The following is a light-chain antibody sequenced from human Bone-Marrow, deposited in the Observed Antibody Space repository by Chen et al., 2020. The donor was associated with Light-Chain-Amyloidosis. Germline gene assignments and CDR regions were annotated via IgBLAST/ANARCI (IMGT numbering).Light chain of an antibody. Sequence: QSALTQPASVSGSPVQSITISCTGTSREIGPFNYVSWYQQHPGKAPQLIIFEVSNRPSGVSDRFSGSKSGNTASLTISGLQPGDEADFYCSSYTSTTTDVIFGGGTKLTVL. CDR3: SSYTSTTTDVI. CDR2: EVS. V-gene: IGLV2-14*01. CDR1: SREIGPFNY. J-gene: IGLJ2*01.